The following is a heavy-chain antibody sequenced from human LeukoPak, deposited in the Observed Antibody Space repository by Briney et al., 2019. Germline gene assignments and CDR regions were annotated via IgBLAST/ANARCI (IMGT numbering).Heavy chain of an antibody. J-gene: IGHJ4*02. CDR1: GFTFTSYG. Sequence: PGRSLTLSCAASGFTFTSYGMHWVRQAPGKGLEWVAVISYDGRNKYYAGSVKGRFTMSRDNSKNTLYLQLNSLGAEDTAVYFCAKDYGRYSGYDFFPDYWGQGTLVTVSS. D-gene: IGHD5-12*01. V-gene: IGHV3-30*18. CDR3: AKDYGRYSGYDFFPDY. CDR2: ISYDGRNK.